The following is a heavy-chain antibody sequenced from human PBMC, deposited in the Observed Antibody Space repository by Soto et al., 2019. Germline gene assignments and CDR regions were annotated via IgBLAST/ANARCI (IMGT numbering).Heavy chain of an antibody. J-gene: IGHJ6*02. CDR3: GKSQDFYYYTMDV. Sequence: PXESLRLSFAASGFTVSGYSVTWVRQAPGKGLEWVSSITGSGTSTYYADSVKGRFIISRDNSKNTVSLQMNSLRADDTAVYYCGKSQDFYYYTMDVWGQGTTVTVSS. CDR1: GFTVSGYS. CDR2: ITGSGTST. V-gene: IGHV3-23*01.